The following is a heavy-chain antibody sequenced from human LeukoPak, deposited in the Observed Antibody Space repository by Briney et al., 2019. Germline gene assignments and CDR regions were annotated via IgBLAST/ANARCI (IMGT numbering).Heavy chain of an antibody. CDR3: AAAYGAYDAFDI. V-gene: IGHV3-21*01. Sequence: GGSLRLSCAASGFTFSSYSMNWVRQAPGKGLEWVSSISSSSSYIYYADSVKGRFTISRDNAKNSLYLQMNSLRAEDTAVYYCAAAYGAYDAFDIWGQGTMVTVSS. CDR1: GFTFSSYS. D-gene: IGHD2-21*01. CDR2: ISSSSSYI. J-gene: IGHJ3*02.